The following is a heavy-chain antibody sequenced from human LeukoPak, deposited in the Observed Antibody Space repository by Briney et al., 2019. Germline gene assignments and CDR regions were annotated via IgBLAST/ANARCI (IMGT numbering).Heavy chain of an antibody. D-gene: IGHD2-2*01. V-gene: IGHV4-30-2*01. CDR3: ARDYSQLSYFDY. Sequence: SQTLSLTCTVSGGSISSGGYYWSWIRQPPGKGLEWIGYIYHSGSTYYNPSLKSRVTISVDRSKNQFSLKLSSVTAADTAMYYCARDYSQLSYFDYWGQGTLVTVSS. CDR2: IYHSGST. CDR1: GGSISSGGYY. J-gene: IGHJ4*02.